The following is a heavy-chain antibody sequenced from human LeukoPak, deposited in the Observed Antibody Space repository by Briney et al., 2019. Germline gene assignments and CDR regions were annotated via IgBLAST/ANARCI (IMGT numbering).Heavy chain of an antibody. J-gene: IGHJ3*02. CDR2: IILIFGTA. Sequence: ASVKVSCKASGCSFSSYGISWVRQAPAQGLEWMGGIILIFGTANYAQKFQGRVTITADESTSTAYMELSSLRSEDTAVYYCATLVGKGGYYPPDAFDIWGQGTMVTVSS. CDR1: GCSFSSYG. CDR3: ATLVGKGGYYPPDAFDI. V-gene: IGHV1-69*13. D-gene: IGHD3-22*01.